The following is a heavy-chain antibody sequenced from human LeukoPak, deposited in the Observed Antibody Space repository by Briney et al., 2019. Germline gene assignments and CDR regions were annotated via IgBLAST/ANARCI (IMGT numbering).Heavy chain of an antibody. V-gene: IGHV4-34*01. D-gene: IGHD3-3*01. CDR3: ARGRRLRSLFGVVTPGAFDI. J-gene: IGHJ3*02. Sequence: SETMSLTCAVYGGSFSGYYWSWIRQPPGKGLEWLGEINHSGSTNYNPFLKSRVTISVDTSTTRFPLKLRSVTAADPAVYHCARGRRLRSLFGVVTPGAFDIWGQGTMVTVSS. CDR1: GGSFSGYY. CDR2: INHSGST.